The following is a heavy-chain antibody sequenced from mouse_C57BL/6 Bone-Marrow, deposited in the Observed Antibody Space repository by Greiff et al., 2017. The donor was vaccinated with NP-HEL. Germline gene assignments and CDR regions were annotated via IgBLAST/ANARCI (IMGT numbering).Heavy chain of an antibody. D-gene: IGHD3-2*02. CDR1: GYTFTSYG. J-gene: IGHJ3*01. Sequence: QVQLKQSGAELARPGASVKLSCKASGYTFTSYGISWVKQRTGQGLEWIGEIYPRSGNTYYNEKFKGKATLTADKSSSTAYMELRSLTSEDSAVYFCVRRDSSGSWFAYWGQETLVTVSA. CDR2: IYPRSGNT. CDR3: VRRDSSGSWFAY. V-gene: IGHV1-81*01.